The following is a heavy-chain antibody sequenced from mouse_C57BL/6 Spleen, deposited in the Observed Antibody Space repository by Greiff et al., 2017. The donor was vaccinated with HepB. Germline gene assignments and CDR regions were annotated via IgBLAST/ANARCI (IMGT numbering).Heavy chain of an antibody. D-gene: IGHD2-3*01. CDR1: GYTFTDYY. V-gene: IGHV1-76*01. J-gene: IGHJ2*01. Sequence: QVQLQQSGAELVRPGASVKLSCKASGYTFTDYYINWVKQRPGQGLEWIARIYPGSGNTYYNEKFKGKATLTAEKSSSTAYMQRSSLTSEDSAVYFCASDGYSYYFDYWGQGTTLTVSS. CDR2: IYPGSGNT. CDR3: ASDGYSYYFDY.